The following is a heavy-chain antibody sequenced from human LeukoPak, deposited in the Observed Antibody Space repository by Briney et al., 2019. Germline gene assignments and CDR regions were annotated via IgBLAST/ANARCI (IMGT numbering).Heavy chain of an antibody. CDR2: ISGSSSYI. J-gene: IGHJ4*02. V-gene: IGHV3-21*01. CDR1: GFTFSSYS. Sequence: GGSLRLSCAASGFTFSSYSMNWVRQAPGKGLEWISSISGSSSYIYYADSVKGRFTISRDNAKNSLYLQMNSLRAEDTAVYYCAKALYGGHDYWGQGTLVTVSS. D-gene: IGHD4-23*01. CDR3: AKALYGGHDY.